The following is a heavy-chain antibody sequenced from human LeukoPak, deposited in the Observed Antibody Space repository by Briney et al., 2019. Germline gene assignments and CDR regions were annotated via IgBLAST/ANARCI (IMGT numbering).Heavy chain of an antibody. D-gene: IGHD4-23*01. J-gene: IGHJ6*02. Sequence: PSETLSLTCTVSDGSISYYYWSWIRQPAGRGLEWIGRIYVGGSTNYSPSLKSRVSMSLDKSKNQLSLRLISVSAADTAVYYCARWHMNSQDVWGRGTAVTVS. CDR1: DGSISYYY. CDR3: ARWHMNSQDV. V-gene: IGHV4-4*07. CDR2: IYVGGST.